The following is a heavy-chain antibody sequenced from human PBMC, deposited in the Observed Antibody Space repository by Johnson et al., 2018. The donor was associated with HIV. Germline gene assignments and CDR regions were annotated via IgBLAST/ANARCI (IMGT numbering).Heavy chain of an antibody. V-gene: IGHV3-30*02. D-gene: IGHD2-21*01. CDR1: GFTFADYG. J-gene: IGHJ3*02. Sequence: RLSCAASGFTFADYGMHWVRQPPGKGLEWVAFIAHDESITHYADSVKGRFTMSRDNSKNTLYLQMNSLRAEDTAVYYCAKSDVVVIPEGAFDIWGQGTMVTVSS. CDR2: IAHDESIT. CDR3: AKSDVVVIPEGAFDI.